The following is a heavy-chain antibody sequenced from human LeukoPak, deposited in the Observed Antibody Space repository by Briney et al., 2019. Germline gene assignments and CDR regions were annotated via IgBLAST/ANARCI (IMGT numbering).Heavy chain of an antibody. D-gene: IGHD5-18*01. Sequence: PSQTLSLTCSVSGGSLSSGSHFWSWIRQPVGKGLEWIGRLNIRGTSNYNPSLEGRARVSIDTSKNQFSLKLSSVTAADTAVYYCARAYPIMEEYSYGRDFDYWGQGTLVTVSS. V-gene: IGHV4-61*02. CDR1: GGSLSSGSHF. CDR2: LNIRGTS. J-gene: IGHJ4*02. CDR3: ARAYPIMEEYSYGRDFDY.